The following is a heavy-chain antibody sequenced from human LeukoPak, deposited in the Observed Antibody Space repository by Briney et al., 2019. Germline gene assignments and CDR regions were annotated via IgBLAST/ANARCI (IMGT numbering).Heavy chain of an antibody. CDR2: ISYSGLTT. J-gene: IGHJ4*02. CDR1: GFTFSNYA. V-gene: IGHV3-23*01. Sequence: GGSLRLSCAASGFTFSNYALSWVRQAPGRGLEWVSLISYSGLTTDYADSVKGRFTVSRDNSKNTLSLQMNSLNADDTAVYYCAKHVRTNVWFFDSWGQGTLITVSS. CDR3: AKHVRTNVWFFDS. D-gene: IGHD3-9*01.